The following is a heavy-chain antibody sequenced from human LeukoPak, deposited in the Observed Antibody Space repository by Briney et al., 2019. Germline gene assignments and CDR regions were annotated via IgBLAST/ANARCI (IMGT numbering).Heavy chain of an antibody. CDR1: GFTFSTYA. CDR3: AREGPGCSSTSCYAEYPLDY. Sequence: QPGRSLRLSCAASGFTFSTYAMHWVRQAPGKGLEWVSYITSSGSTRYYADSVKGRFTISRDNAKNSLYLQMNSLRAEDTAVYYCAREGPGCSSTSCYAEYPLDYWGQGTLVTVSS. V-gene: IGHV3-48*03. D-gene: IGHD2-2*01. CDR2: ITSSGSTR. J-gene: IGHJ4*02.